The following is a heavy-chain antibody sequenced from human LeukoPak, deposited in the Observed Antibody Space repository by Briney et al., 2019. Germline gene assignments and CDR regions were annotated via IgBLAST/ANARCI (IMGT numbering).Heavy chain of an antibody. CDR1: GYRFARNW. Sequence: GESLKISCEGSGYRFARNWIGWVRQMPGKGLEWMGIIYPGDSNTRYSPAFQGQVTFSADKSINTAYLQWSSLKASDTGIYYCARRGGTDFWSGYSPHYYMDVWGKGTTVIVSS. CDR2: IYPGDSNT. J-gene: IGHJ6*03. D-gene: IGHD3-3*01. V-gene: IGHV5-51*01. CDR3: ARRGGTDFWSGYSPHYYMDV.